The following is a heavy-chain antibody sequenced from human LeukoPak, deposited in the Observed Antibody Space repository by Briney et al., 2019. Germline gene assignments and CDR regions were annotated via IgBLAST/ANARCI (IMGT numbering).Heavy chain of an antibody. J-gene: IGHJ5*02. CDR2: IYYSGST. D-gene: IGHD3-3*01. CDR1: GGSISSYY. CDR3: ARGDYDFWSGYYQAISHWFDP. Sequence: PSETLSLTCTVSGGSISSYYWSWIRQPPGKGLEWIGYIYYSGSTNYNPSLKSRVTISVDTSKNQFSLKLSSVTAADTAVYYCARGDYDFWSGYYQAISHWFDPWGQGTLVTVSS. V-gene: IGHV4-59*01.